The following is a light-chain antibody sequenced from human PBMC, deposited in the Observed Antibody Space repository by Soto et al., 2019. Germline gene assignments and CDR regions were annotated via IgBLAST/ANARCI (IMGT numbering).Light chain of an antibody. Sequence: ETLMTQSPVTLSASPWDRVTLSWGASQSVSTNLAWYQQKPGQAPRLLIYGASTRATGIPARFTGSRSGTEFTLTISRLQSEDFATYYCQQYYSYPLTFGQGTKVDIK. V-gene: IGKV3-15*01. CDR2: GAS. CDR1: QSVSTN. CDR3: QQYYSYPLT. J-gene: IGKJ1*01.